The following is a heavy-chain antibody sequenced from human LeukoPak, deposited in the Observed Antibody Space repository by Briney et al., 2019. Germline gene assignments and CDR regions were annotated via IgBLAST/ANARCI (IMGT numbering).Heavy chain of an antibody. D-gene: IGHD2-8*01. Sequence: MASETLSLTCAVYGGSFSGYYWSWIRQPPGKGLEWIGEINHSGSTNYNPSLKSRVTISVDTSKNQFSLKLSSVTAADTAVYYCARGSGYCTNGVCWTFDYWGQGTLVTVSS. CDR1: GGSFSGYY. CDR2: INHSGST. J-gene: IGHJ4*02. CDR3: ARGSGYCTNGVCWTFDY. V-gene: IGHV4-34*01.